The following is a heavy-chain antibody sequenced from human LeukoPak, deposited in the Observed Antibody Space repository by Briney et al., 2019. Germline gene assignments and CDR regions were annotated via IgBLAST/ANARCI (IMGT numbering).Heavy chain of an antibody. Sequence: GGSLRLSCVASGFTFSRYAMNWVRQAPGKGLEWVSSISTSSSYIYYADSVKGRFTISRDNAKNSLYLQMNSLRAEDTAVYYCARAHNWKYGSFDFWGQGTLVTVSS. D-gene: IGHD1-7*01. V-gene: IGHV3-21*01. CDR1: GFTFSRYA. J-gene: IGHJ4*02. CDR2: ISTSSSYI. CDR3: ARAHNWKYGSFDF.